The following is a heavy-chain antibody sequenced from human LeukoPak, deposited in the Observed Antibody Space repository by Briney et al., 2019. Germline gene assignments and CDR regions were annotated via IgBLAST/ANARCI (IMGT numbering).Heavy chain of an antibody. CDR1: GYTFTDYY. Sequence: ASVKISCKVSGYTFTDYYMHWVQQAPGKGLEWMGLVDPEDGETIYAEKFQGRVTITADTSTDTAYMELSSLRSEDTAVYYCARGGAMIVVVNEYDYWGQXXLVTVSS. J-gene: IGHJ4*02. CDR2: VDPEDGET. V-gene: IGHV1-69-2*01. D-gene: IGHD3-22*01. CDR3: ARGGAMIVVVNEYDY.